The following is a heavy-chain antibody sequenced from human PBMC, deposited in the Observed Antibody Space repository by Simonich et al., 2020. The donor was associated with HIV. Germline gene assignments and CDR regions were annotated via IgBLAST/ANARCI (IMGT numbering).Heavy chain of an antibody. CDR2: IHPILGRT. CDR3: ARDSSVSRVEGYYYYMDV. Sequence: QVQLVQSGPEVKKPGSSVRVSCKASGGTFTSYALSWVRQAPGQGLEWMGGIHPILGRTNYARKCQGRVRITADKSTSTAYMELSSLRSEDTAVYFCARDSSVSRVEGYYYYMDVWGKGTTVTVSS. CDR1: GGTFTSYA. D-gene: IGHD6-6*01. V-gene: IGHV1-69*06. J-gene: IGHJ6*03.